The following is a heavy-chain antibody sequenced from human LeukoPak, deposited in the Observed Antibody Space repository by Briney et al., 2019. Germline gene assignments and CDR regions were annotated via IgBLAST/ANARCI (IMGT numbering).Heavy chain of an antibody. D-gene: IGHD3-10*01. J-gene: IGHJ4*02. CDR1: GFTVSSNY. V-gene: IGHV3-66*01. CDR2: IYSGGST. Sequence: GGSLRLSCAASGFTVSSNYMSWVRQAPGKGLEWVSVIYSGGSTYYADSVKGRFTISRDNSKNTLYLQMNSLRAEDTAVYYCARGGNRFGGFYFDYWGQGILVAVSS. CDR3: ARGGNRFGGFYFDY.